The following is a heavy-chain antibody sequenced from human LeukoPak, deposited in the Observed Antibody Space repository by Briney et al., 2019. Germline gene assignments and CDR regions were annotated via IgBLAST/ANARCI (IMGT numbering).Heavy chain of an antibody. J-gene: IGHJ5*02. Sequence: SVKVSCKASGGTFSSYAISWVRQAPGQGLEWMGGIIPIFGTANYAQKFQGRVTITADESASTAYMELSSLRSEDTAVYYCAGEGDCSSTGCPPPDCYCHFDPWGQGTLVTVSS. CDR1: GGTFSSYA. V-gene: IGHV1-69*13. D-gene: IGHD2-2*01. CDR3: AGEGDCSSTGCPPPDCYCHFDP. CDR2: IIPIFGTA.